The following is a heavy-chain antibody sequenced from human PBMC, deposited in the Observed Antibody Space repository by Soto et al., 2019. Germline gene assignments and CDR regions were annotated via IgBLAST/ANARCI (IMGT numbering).Heavy chain of an antibody. CDR1: GYSFTSYW. J-gene: IGHJ3*02. D-gene: IGHD6-13*01. Sequence: GESLKISCKGSGYSFTSYWIGWVRQMPGKGLEWMGIIYPGDSDTRYSPSFQGQVTISADKSISTAYLQWSSLKASDTAMYYCARAAAGGRGYDAFDIWGQGTMVTVSS. V-gene: IGHV5-51*01. CDR2: IYPGDSDT. CDR3: ARAAAGGRGYDAFDI.